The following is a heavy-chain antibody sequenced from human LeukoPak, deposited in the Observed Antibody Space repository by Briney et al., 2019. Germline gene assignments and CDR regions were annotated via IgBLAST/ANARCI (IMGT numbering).Heavy chain of an antibody. CDR2: MNPNSGNT. Sequence: ASVKVSCKASGYTSTSYDINWVRQATGQGLEWMGWMNPNSGNTGYAQKFQGRVTMTRNTSISTAYMELSSLRSEDTAVYYCAREFRDYYDSSGYYYGNYWGQGTLVTVSS. J-gene: IGHJ4*02. CDR1: GYTSTSYD. CDR3: AREFRDYYDSSGYYYGNY. V-gene: IGHV1-8*01. D-gene: IGHD3-22*01.